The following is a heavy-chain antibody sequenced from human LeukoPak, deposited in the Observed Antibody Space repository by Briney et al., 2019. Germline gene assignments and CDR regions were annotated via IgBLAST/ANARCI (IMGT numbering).Heavy chain of an antibody. CDR2: INHSGST. D-gene: IGHD5-18*01. J-gene: IGHJ4*02. CDR1: GGSFSGYY. CDR3: ARGVGTAMTIDFDY. Sequence: SETLSLTCAVYGGSFSGYYWSWIRQPPGKGLEWIGEINHSGSTNYNPSLKSRVTISVDTSKNQFSLKLSSVTAADTAVYYCARGVGTAMTIDFDYWGQGTLVTVSS. V-gene: IGHV4-34*01.